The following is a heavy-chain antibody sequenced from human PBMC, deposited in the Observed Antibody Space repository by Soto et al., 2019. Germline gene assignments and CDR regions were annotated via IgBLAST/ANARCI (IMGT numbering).Heavy chain of an antibody. D-gene: IGHD2-2*01. CDR3: AKARSSTSCYAFDY. V-gene: IGHV3-23*01. CDR1: GFTFRNYA. Sequence: GGSLRLSCAASGFTFRNYAMSWARQAPGKGLEWVSAISGSGGTTHYADSVKGRFTTSRDNSKNTLYLQMNSLRVEDTAVYYCAKARSSTSCYAFDYWGQGSLVTVS. CDR2: ISGSGGTT. J-gene: IGHJ4*02.